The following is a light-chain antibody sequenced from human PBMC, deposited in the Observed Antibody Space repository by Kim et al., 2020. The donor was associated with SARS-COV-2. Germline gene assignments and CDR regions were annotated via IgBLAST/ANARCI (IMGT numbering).Light chain of an antibody. V-gene: IGLV2-14*03. CDR1: SNNY. CDR2: DVT. J-gene: IGLJ3*02. CDR3: SSYSITNTWV. Sequence: VSGSTGQSITISCTGTSNNYVSWYQQHPGKAPKFMIYDVTKRPSGVSNRFSGSKSGNTASLTISGLQAEDEAYYYCSSYSITNTWVFGGGTQLTVL.